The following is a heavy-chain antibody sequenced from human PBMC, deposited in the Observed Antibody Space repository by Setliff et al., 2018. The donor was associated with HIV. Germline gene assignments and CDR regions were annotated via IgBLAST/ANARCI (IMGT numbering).Heavy chain of an antibody. CDR3: ARDLNWAFDY. D-gene: IGHD3-16*01. V-gene: IGHV3-48*01. CDR2: LSADSSNK. CDR1: GFTFSTYP. Sequence: PGGSLTLSCSASGFTFSTYPMNWVRQAPGKGLQWVAHLSADSSNKDYAYSVKGRFTISRDKAKNSLSLQMNSLRAEDTGVYYCARDLNWAFDYWGQGSLVTVSS. J-gene: IGHJ4*02.